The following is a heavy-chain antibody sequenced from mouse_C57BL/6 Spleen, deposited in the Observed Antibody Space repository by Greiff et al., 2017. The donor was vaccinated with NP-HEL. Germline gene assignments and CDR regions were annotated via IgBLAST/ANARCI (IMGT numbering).Heavy chain of an antibody. J-gene: IGHJ3*01. CDR3: ARADYGSPWFAY. Sequence: VMLVESGAELVKPGASVKMSCKASGYTFTTYPIEWMKQNHGKSLEWIGNFHPYNDDTKYNEKFKGKATLTVEKSSSTVYLELSRLTSDDSAVYYCARADYGSPWFAYWGQGTLVTVSA. D-gene: IGHD1-1*01. CDR1: GYTFTTYP. CDR2: FHPYNDDT. V-gene: IGHV1-47*01.